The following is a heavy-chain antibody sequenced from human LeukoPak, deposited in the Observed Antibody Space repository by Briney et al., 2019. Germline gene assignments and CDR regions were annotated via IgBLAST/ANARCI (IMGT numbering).Heavy chain of an antibody. D-gene: IGHD6-13*01. CDR2: IYYSGST. Sequence: TQTLSLTCTVSGGSISSGSYYWGWIRQPPGKGLEWIGSIYYSGSTYYNPSLKSRVTISVDTSKNQFSLKLSSVTAADTAVYYCARLVTGIAAAGIDYWGQGTLVTVSS. CDR3: ARLVTGIAAAGIDY. J-gene: IGHJ4*02. V-gene: IGHV4-39*01. CDR1: GGSISSGSYY.